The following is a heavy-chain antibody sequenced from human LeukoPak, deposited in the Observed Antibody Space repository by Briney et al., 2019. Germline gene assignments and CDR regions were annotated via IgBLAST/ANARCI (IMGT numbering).Heavy chain of an antibody. CDR2: IDSGGST. CDR1: GITVSNNY. CDR3: ARDWNGDYAFEN. D-gene: IGHD1-1*01. V-gene: IGHV3-66*01. Sequence: GGSLRLSCEVSGITVSNNYMNWVRQAPGKGLEWVSVIDSGGSTYYADSVKGRFAASRDISRNTVFLQLTGLRAEDTAIYYCARDWNGDYAFENWGQGTLVIVSS. J-gene: IGHJ4*02.